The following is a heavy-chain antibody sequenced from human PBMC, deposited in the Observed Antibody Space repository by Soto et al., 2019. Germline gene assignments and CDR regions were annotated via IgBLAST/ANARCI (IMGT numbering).Heavy chain of an antibody. J-gene: IGHJ6*03. Sequence: GGSLRLSCAASGFTFSDYYMSWIRQAPGKGLEWVSYISSSGSTIYYADSVKGRFTISRDNAKNSLYLQMNSLRAEDTAVYYCARTPAVAVQVYYYYYMDVWGKGTTVTVSS. CDR1: GFTFSDYY. CDR2: ISSSGSTI. D-gene: IGHD6-13*01. CDR3: ARTPAVAVQVYYYYYMDV. V-gene: IGHV3-11*01.